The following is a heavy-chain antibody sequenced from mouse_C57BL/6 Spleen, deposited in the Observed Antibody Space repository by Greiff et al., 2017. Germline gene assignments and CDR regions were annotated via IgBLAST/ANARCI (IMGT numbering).Heavy chain of an antibody. Sequence: QVQLQQSGAELVKPGASVKISCKASGYAFSSYSLNWVQQRPGKGLEWIGQISPGDGDTNYNGKFKGKATLTADKSSITAYMQRSSLTSEDSAVYVGARGRDYAMDYWGQGTSVTVSS. J-gene: IGHJ4*01. V-gene: IGHV1-80*01. CDR2: ISPGDGDT. CDR3: ARGRDYAMDY. CDR1: GYAFSSYS.